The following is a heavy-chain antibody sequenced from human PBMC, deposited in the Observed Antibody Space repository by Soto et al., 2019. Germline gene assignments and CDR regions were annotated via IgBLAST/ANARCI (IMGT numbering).Heavy chain of an antibody. CDR2: ISYDGSNK. Sequence: GGSLRLSCAASGFTFSSYGMHWVRQAPGKGLEWVAVISYDGSNKYYADSVKGRFTISRDNSKNTLYLQMNSLRAEDTAVYYCAKARRYCSGGSCYVGYFQHWGQGTLVTVSS. D-gene: IGHD2-15*01. CDR3: AKARRYCSGGSCYVGYFQH. CDR1: GFTFSSYG. V-gene: IGHV3-30*18. J-gene: IGHJ1*01.